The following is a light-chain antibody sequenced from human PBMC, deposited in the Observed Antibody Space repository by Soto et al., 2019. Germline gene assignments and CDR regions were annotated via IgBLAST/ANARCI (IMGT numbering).Light chain of an antibody. CDR3: QHYNSYSEA. CDR1: QSINTY. J-gene: IGKJ1*01. V-gene: IGKV1-39*01. CDR2: GAS. Sequence: DIQMTQSPSSLSASVGDRVTITCQTSQSINTYLNWYQQKPGKAPKLLIYGASSLQSGVPLRFSGSGSGTDFTLTISSLEPEDFATYYCQHYNSYSEAFGQGTKVDIK.